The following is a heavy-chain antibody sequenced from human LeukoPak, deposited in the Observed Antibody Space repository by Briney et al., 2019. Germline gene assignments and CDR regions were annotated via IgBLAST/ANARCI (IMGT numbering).Heavy chain of an antibody. Sequence: GGSLRLSCAASGFSFSSYGMHWVRQAPGKGLEWVADIWYDGSNKYYADSVKGRFTISRDNSKNTVSLQMTGLRAEDTAVYFCAKRGVVIRVVLVGFHKEAYYFDSWGQGARVTVSS. CDR2: IWYDGSNK. D-gene: IGHD2-21*01. J-gene: IGHJ4*02. V-gene: IGHV3-33*06. CDR3: AKRGVVIRVVLVGFHKEAYYFDS. CDR1: GFSFSSYG.